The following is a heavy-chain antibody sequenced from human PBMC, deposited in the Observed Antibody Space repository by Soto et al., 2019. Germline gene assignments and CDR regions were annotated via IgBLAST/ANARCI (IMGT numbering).Heavy chain of an antibody. Sequence: QVQLQESGPGLVKPSQTLSLTCTVSGGSISSGGYHWSWIRQHPGKGLEWIGYIYYSGSTYYNPSLKSRVTISVDTSKNQFSLKLSSVTAADTAVYYCARVTGLRFVDYWGQGTLVTVSS. V-gene: IGHV4-31*03. J-gene: IGHJ4*02. CDR1: GGSISSGGYH. CDR2: IYYSGST. D-gene: IGHD3-3*01. CDR3: ARVTGLRFVDY.